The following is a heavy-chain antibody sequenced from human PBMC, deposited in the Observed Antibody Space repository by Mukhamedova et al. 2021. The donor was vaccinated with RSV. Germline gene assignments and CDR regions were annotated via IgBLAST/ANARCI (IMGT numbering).Heavy chain of an antibody. Sequence: VANINQDGSKKNYVDSVKGRFTMSRDNAKNSVYLQMNSLGDEDTAVYYCARYAYGSGTSFGYWGQGALVTV. V-gene: IGHV3-7*04. CDR3: ARYAYGSGTSFGY. D-gene: IGHD3-10*01. J-gene: IGHJ4*02. CDR2: INQDGSKK.